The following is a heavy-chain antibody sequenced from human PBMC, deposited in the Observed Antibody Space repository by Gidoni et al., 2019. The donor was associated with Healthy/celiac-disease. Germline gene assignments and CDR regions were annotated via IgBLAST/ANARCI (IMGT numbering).Heavy chain of an antibody. V-gene: IGHV4-39*01. J-gene: IGHJ2*01. Sequence: QLQPQESGPGLVKPSETLSLTCTVPGGSISSSSYYWGWIRQPPGKGLEWLGSIYYSGSTYYNPSLKSRVTISVDTSKNQFSLKLSSVTAADTAVYYCARHLVPAAPYWYFDLWGRGTLVTVSS. CDR2: IYYSGST. D-gene: IGHD2-2*01. CDR3: ARHLVPAAPYWYFDL. CDR1: GGSISSSSYY.